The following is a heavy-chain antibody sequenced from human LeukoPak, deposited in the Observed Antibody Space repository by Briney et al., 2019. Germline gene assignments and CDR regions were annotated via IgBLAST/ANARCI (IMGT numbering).Heavy chain of an antibody. D-gene: IGHD4-11*01. CDR2: IYYSGST. V-gene: IGHV4-39*01. CDR3: ARHGMTTELLY. CDR1: GGSISSSSYY. Sequence: PSETLSLTYTVSGGSISSSSYYWGWIRQPPGKGLEWIGSIYYSGSTYYNPSLKSRVTISVDTSKNQFSLKLSSVTAADTAVYYCARHGMTTELLYWGQGTLVTVSS. J-gene: IGHJ4*02.